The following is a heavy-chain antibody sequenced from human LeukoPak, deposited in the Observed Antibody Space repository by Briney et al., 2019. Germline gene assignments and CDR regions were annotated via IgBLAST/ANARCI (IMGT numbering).Heavy chain of an antibody. J-gene: IGHJ4*02. CDR3: ARDLGMAGIAPVDY. CDR2: IYHSGAT. CDR1: GYSISSGYY. Sequence: SETLSLTCTVSGYSISSGYYWGWIRQSPEKGLEWIGSIYHSGATYYNPSLKSRVTISVDTSKNQFSLKVTSVTAADTTVYYCARDLGMAGIAPVDYWGQGTLVTVSS. D-gene: IGHD6-19*01. V-gene: IGHV4-38-2*02.